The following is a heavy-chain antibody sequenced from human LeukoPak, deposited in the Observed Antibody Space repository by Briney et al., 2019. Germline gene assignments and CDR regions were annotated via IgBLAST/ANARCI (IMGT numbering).Heavy chain of an antibody. CDR2: INHSGST. J-gene: IGHJ5*02. CDR1: GGSFSGYY. D-gene: IGHD6-19*01. Sequence: SETLSLTCAVYGGSFSGYYWSWIRQPPGKGLEWIGEINHSGSTNYNPSLKSRVTISVDTSKNQFSLKLSSVTAADTVVYYCAGKRIAVAGNWFDPWGQGTLVTVSS. CDR3: AGKRIAVAGNWFDP. V-gene: IGHV4-34*01.